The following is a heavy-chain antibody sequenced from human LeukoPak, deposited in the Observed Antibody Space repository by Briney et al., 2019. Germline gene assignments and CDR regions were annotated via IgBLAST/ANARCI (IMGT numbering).Heavy chain of an antibody. V-gene: IGHV3-15*01. CDR3: TADVPSSGAGEFDF. D-gene: IGHD3-16*01. J-gene: IGHJ4*02. CDR2: IQTKTGGETT. CDR1: GFTFSNHW. Sequence: GGSLRLSCAASGFTFSNHWMHWVRQAPGKGLEWVARIQTKTGGETTDYPAPVKGTFTISRDDSQNTVYLQMNSLKTEDTAVYYCTADVPSSGAGEFDFWGQGTLVTVSS.